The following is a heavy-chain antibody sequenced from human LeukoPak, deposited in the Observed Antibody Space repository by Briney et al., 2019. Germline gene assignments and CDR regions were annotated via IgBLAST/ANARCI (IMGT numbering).Heavy chain of an antibody. Sequence: NPSETLSLTCTVSGASISSYYWSWIRQPPGKGLEWIGYLYYSGSTTYNPSLKSRVTISVDTSKNQLSLKLSSVTAADTAVYYCARAYTGYAFDIWGQGTIFTVSS. CDR3: ARAYTGYAFDI. CDR1: GASISSYY. D-gene: IGHD4-11*01. CDR2: LYYSGST. V-gene: IGHV4-59*01. J-gene: IGHJ3*02.